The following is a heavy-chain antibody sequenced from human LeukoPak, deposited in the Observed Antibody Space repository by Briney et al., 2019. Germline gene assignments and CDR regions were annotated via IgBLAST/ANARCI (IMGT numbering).Heavy chain of an antibody. Sequence: GGSPRLSCAASGFTFSSYAMSWVRQAPGKGLEWVSAISGSGGSTYYADSVKGRFTISRDNSKNTLYLQMNSLRAEGTAVYYCAKRSRDGYNLLDYWGQGTLVTVSS. J-gene: IGHJ4*02. V-gene: IGHV3-23*01. CDR1: GFTFSSYA. CDR3: AKRSRDGYNLLDY. D-gene: IGHD5-24*01. CDR2: ISGSGGST.